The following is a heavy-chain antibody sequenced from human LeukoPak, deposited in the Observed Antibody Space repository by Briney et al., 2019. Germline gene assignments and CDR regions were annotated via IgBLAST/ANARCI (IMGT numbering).Heavy chain of an antibody. V-gene: IGHV4-59*12. D-gene: IGHD1-1*01. CDR3: ARDGGSSTMEPTGGYYYYGMDV. Sequence: SETLSLTCTVSGGSISSYYWNWIRQPPGKGLEWIGYIYYSGSTKYNPSLKSRVTISLDTSKNQFSLRLSSVSAADTAVYYCARDGGSSTMEPTGGYYYYGMDVWGQGTTVTVSS. J-gene: IGHJ6*02. CDR2: IYYSGST. CDR1: GGSISSYY.